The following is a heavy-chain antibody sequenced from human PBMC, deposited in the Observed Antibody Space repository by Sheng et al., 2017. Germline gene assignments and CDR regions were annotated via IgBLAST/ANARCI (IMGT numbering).Heavy chain of an antibody. CDR3: ARDGYSSGWYADAFDI. V-gene: IGHV3-64*01. CDR2: ISSNGGTT. CDR1: GFSFSSYA. D-gene: IGHD6-19*01. Sequence: EVQLVESGGGLVQPGGSLRLSCAASGFSFSSYALHWVRQAPGKGLEYVSTISSNGGTTYYANSVKGRFTISRDNSKNTLYLQMGSLRAEDMAVYYCARDGYSSGWYADAFDIWGQGTMVTVSS. J-gene: IGHJ3*02.